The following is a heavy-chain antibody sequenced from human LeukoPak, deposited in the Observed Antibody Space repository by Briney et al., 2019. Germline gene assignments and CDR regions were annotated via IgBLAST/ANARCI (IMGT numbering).Heavy chain of an antibody. CDR2: IYPGDSDT. CDR1: GYSFTSYW. J-gene: IGHJ5*02. D-gene: IGHD5-24*01. CDR3: ARCPSRDGWPLDNWFDP. V-gene: IGHV5-51*01. Sequence: GESLKISCKGSGYSFTSYWIGWVRQMPGKGLEWMGIIYPGDSDTRYSPSFQGQVTISADKSISTAYLQWSSLKASDTAMYYCARCPSRDGWPLDNWFDPWGQGTLVTVSS.